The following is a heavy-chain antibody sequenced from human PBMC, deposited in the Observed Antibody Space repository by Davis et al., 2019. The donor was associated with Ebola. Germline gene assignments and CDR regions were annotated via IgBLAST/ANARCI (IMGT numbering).Heavy chain of an antibody. D-gene: IGHD5-18*01. CDR1: GFTFSSYA. CDR3: AKAGGYSYGLDY. V-gene: IGHV3-23*01. CDR2: ISGSGGST. J-gene: IGHJ4*02. Sequence: AESLTLSCAASGFTFSSYAMSWVRQAPGKGLEWVSAISGSGGSTYYAHSVKGRFTISRDNSKNTLYLQMNSLRAEDTAVYYCAKAGGYSYGLDYWGQGTLVTVSS.